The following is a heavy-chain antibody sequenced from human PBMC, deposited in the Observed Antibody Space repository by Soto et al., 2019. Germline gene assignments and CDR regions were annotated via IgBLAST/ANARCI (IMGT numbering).Heavy chain of an antibody. CDR3: ARVPPDYYYYGMDV. V-gene: IGHV1-2*02. Sequence: ASVKVSCKASGYTFTGYYMHWVRQAPGQGLEWMGWINPNSGGTNYAQKFQGRVTMTRDTSISTAYMELSRLRSDDTAVYYCARVPPDYYYYGMDVWGQGXTVTVYS. J-gene: IGHJ6*02. CDR2: INPNSGGT. CDR1: GYTFTGYY.